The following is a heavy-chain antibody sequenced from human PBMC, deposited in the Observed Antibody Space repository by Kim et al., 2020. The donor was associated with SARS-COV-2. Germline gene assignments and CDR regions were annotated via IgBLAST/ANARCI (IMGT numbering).Heavy chain of an antibody. CDR3: TTGIMITFGGVISAWGMDV. D-gene: IGHD3-16*02. CDR2: IKSKTDGGTT. Sequence: GGSLRLSCAASGFTFTNAWMSWVRQAPGKGLEWVGRIKSKTDGGTTDYAAPVQGRFTISRDDSKNTLYLQMNSLKTEDTAVYYCTTGIMITFGGVISAWGMDVWGQGTTVTVSS. V-gene: IGHV3-15*01. J-gene: IGHJ6*02. CDR1: GFTFTNAW.